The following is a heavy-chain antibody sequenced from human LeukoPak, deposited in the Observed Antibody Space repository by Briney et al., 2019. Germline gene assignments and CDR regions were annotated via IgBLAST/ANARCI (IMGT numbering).Heavy chain of an antibody. Sequence: GGSLRLSCAASGFTFSSYSMNWVRQAPGKGLEWVSSISSSSSYIYYADSVKGRFTISRDNAKNSLYLQMNSLRAEDTAVHYCARQGSYYPADFDYWGQGTLVTVSS. D-gene: IGHD3-22*01. J-gene: IGHJ4*02. CDR2: ISSSSSYI. V-gene: IGHV3-21*01. CDR1: GFTFSSYS. CDR3: ARQGSYYPADFDY.